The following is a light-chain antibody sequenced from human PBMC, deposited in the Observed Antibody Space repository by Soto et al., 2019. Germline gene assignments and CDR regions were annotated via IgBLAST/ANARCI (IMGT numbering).Light chain of an antibody. V-gene: IGKV1-5*03. J-gene: IGKJ2*03. CDR3: QQYDSYLS. CDR1: QSITIW. Sequence: DIQMTQSPSTLSASVGDRVTITCRASQSITIWLAWYQQKPGKAPKLLIYKASSLESGVPSRFSGSGSGSEFTLTISSLQPDDFATYYCQQYDSYLSFGQGTKLEIK. CDR2: KAS.